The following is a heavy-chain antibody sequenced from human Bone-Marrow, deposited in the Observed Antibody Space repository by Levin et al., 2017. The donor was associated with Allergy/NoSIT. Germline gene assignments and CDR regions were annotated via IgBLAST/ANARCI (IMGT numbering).Heavy chain of an antibody. Sequence: KLSGPTLVKPTETLTLTCIVSGFSLSNTGMGVSWIRQPPGKALEWLAHILPNDEKSHSSASLKSRLTISKDTSKSQVVLTMTNMDPVDTATYYCVRIRGGDDGGYFDSWGQGSLVTVSS. CDR3: VRIRGGDDGGYFDS. D-gene: IGHD3-16*01. V-gene: IGHV2-26*01. CDR2: ILPNDEK. J-gene: IGHJ4*02. CDR1: GFSLSNTGMG.